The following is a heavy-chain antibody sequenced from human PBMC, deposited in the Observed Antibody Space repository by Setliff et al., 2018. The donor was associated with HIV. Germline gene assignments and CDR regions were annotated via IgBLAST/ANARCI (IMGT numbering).Heavy chain of an antibody. D-gene: IGHD6-13*01. CDR2: IYYTGST. J-gene: IGHJ4*02. CDR3: ARTNPLAAPPFDF. CDR1: GFTFSGFY. Sequence: LRLSCAASGFTFSGFYMNWVRQAPGKGLEWIGYIYYTGSTYFNPSLKSRVTLSIDTSKNQFSLKLSSVTAADTAVYYCARTNPLAAPPFDFWGQGTLVTVSS. V-gene: IGHV4-31*02.